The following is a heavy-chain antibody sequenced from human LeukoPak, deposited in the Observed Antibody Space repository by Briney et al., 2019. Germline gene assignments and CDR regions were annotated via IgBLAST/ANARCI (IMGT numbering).Heavy chain of an antibody. D-gene: IGHD5-18*01. CDR3: ARSGYSYGLYY. CDR2: IYYSGST. Sequence: PSETLSLTCTVSGYSISSGYYWGWIRQPPGQGLEWIGYIYYSGSTNYNPSLKSRVTISVDTSKNQFSLKLSSVTAADTAVYYCARSGYSYGLYYWGQGTLVTVSS. J-gene: IGHJ4*02. CDR1: GYSISSGYY. V-gene: IGHV4-61*01.